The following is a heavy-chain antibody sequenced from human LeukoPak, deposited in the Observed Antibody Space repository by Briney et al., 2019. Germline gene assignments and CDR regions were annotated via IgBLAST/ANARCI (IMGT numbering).Heavy chain of an antibody. J-gene: IGHJ3*02. CDR3: AKGDIVVVPAAHDAFDI. D-gene: IGHD2-2*01. CDR2: ISWNSGSI. Sequence: GRSLRLSCAASGFTFDDYAMHWVRQAPGKGLEWVSGISWNSGSIGYADSVKGRFTISRDNAKNSLYLQMNSLRAEDTALYYCAKGDIVVVPAAHDAFDIWGQGTMVTVSS. V-gene: IGHV3-9*01. CDR1: GFTFDDYA.